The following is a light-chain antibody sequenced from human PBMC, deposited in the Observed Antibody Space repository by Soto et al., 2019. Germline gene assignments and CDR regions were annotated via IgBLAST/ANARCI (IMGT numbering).Light chain of an antibody. J-gene: IGKJ4*01. CDR3: QQLNSKPLT. V-gene: IGKV1-9*01. CDR1: QGISSY. CDR2: AAS. Sequence: DIQLTQSPSFLSASVGDRVTITCRASQGISSYLAWYQQKPGKAPKLLIYAASTLQSGVPSRFSGSGFGTKFTLTISSLQPKNFATYYCQQLNSKPLTFGGGTKVNIK.